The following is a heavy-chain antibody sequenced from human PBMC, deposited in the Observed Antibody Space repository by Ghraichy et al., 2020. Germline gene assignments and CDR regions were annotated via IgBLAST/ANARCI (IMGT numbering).Heavy chain of an antibody. Sequence: GGVLRLSYAASGFMFSKYRMNWVRQAPGKGLEWVANIKQDESEKYYVDSVKGRFTISRDNAKNSLYLQMNSLRVEDTAVYYCAREETLGQHLPFDYWGQGTQVTVSS. V-gene: IGHV3-7*05. CDR1: GFMFSKYR. CDR2: IKQDESEK. J-gene: IGHJ4*02. CDR3: AREETLGQHLPFDY. D-gene: IGHD6-13*01.